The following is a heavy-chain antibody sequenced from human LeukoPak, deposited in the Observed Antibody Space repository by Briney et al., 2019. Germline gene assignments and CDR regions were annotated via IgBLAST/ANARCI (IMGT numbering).Heavy chain of an antibody. CDR1: GFTFSNYV. CDR3: AREAESSGWYCCYYGMDV. J-gene: IGHJ6*02. D-gene: IGHD6-19*01. CDR2: VSGGGGST. Sequence: PGGSLRLSCAASGFTFSNYVMSWVRQAPGKGLEWVSGVSGGGGSTYYADSVKGRFTISRDNSKNTLYLQMKSLRAEDTAVYYCAREAESSGWYCCYYGMDVWGQGTTVTVSS. V-gene: IGHV3-23*01.